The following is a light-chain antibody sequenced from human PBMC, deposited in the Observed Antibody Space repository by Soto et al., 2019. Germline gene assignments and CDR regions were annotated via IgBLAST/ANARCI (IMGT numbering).Light chain of an antibody. Sequence: QSALTQPASVSASPGQSITISCTGGKNDVGSSHYVSWYQQHPGKAPKLIIYGVSNRPSGTSDRFSGSKSGNTASLTISGLQADDEADYYCSSSTSSNTLVFGGGTKSPS. J-gene: IGLJ3*02. CDR2: GVS. CDR3: SSSTSSNTLV. V-gene: IGLV2-14*01. CDR1: KNDVGSSHY.